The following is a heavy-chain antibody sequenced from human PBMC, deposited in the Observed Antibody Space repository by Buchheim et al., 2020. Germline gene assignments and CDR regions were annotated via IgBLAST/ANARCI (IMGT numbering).Heavy chain of an antibody. Sequence: QVQLVQSGAEVKKPGASVKVSCKASGYTFTSYYMHWVRQAPGQGLEWMGWMNPNSGNTGYAQKFQGRVTMTRNTSISTAYMELSSLRSEDTAVYYCALREQSRYGSGMDVWGQGTT. CDR2: MNPNSGNT. J-gene: IGHJ6*02. CDR3: ALREQSRYGSGMDV. V-gene: IGHV1-8*02. CDR1: GYTFTSYY. D-gene: IGHD3-10*01.